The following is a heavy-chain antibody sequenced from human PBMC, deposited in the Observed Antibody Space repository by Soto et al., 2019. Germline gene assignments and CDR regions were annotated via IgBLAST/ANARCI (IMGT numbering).Heavy chain of an antibody. Sequence: LSLTCAASGFTFSSYAMHWVRQAPGKGLEWVAVISYDGSNKYYADSVKGRFTISRDNSKNTLYLQMNSLRAEDTAVYYCARSQGGYFDWAHFDYWGQGTLVTVSS. D-gene: IGHD3-9*01. J-gene: IGHJ4*02. CDR3: ARSQGGYFDWAHFDY. CDR2: ISYDGSNK. V-gene: IGHV3-30*04. CDR1: GFTFSSYA.